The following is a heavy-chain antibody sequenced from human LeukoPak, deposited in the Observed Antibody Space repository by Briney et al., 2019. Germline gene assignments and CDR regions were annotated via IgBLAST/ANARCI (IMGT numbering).Heavy chain of an antibody. Sequence: PGGSLRLSCAASGFTFSSYAMHWVRQAPGKGLEWVAVISYDGSNKYYADSVKGRFTISRDNSKNTLYLQMNSLRSDDTAVYYCARYSIAAAGTGKYNWFDPWGQGTLVTVSS. D-gene: IGHD6-13*01. J-gene: IGHJ5*02. CDR3: ARYSIAAAGTGKYNWFDP. CDR1: GFTFSSYA. V-gene: IGHV3-30*04. CDR2: ISYDGSNK.